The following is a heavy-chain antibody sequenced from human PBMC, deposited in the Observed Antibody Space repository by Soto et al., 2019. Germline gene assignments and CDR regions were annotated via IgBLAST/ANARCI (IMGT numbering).Heavy chain of an antibody. CDR1: GFTFSSYE. CDR3: ARDKIRLTGWYSGMDG. Sequence: GGSLRLSCAASGFTFSSYEMNWVRQAPGKGLEWVSYISSSGSTIYYADSVKGRFTISRDNAKNSLYLQMNSLRAEDTAVYYCARDKIRLTGWYSGMDGWGQGTTVTV. J-gene: IGHJ6*02. D-gene: IGHD6-19*01. CDR2: ISSSGSTI. V-gene: IGHV3-48*03.